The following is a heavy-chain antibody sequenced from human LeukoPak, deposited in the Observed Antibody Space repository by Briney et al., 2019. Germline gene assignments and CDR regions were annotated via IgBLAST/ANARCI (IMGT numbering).Heavy chain of an antibody. CDR3: ARGPRLPQYFQY. J-gene: IGHJ1*01. CDR1: GFTFSSYA. D-gene: IGHD3-16*01. CDR2: ISGSGGST. Sequence: GGSLRLSCAASGFTFSSYAMHWVRQAPGKGLEWVSAISGSGGSTYYADSVKGRFTISRDNSKNTLYLQMNSLRAEDTAVYYCARGPRLPQYFQYWGQGTLVTVSS. V-gene: IGHV3-23*01.